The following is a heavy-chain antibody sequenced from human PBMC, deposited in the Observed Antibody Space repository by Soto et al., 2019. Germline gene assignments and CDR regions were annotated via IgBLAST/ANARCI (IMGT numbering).Heavy chain of an antibody. CDR2: INPNSGGT. V-gene: IGHV1-2*02. D-gene: IGHD5-12*01. CDR1: GYTFTGYY. J-gene: IGHJ6*02. CDR3: ARGVATRYYYYGMDV. Sequence: ASVKVSCKASGYTFTGYYMHWVRQAPGQGLEWMGWINPNSGGTNYAQKFQGRVTMTRDTSISTAYMELSRLRSEDTAVYYCARGVATRYYYYGMDVWGQGTTVTVSS.